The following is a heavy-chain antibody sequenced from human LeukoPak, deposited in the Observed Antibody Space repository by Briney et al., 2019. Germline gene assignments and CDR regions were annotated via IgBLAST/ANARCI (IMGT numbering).Heavy chain of an antibody. CDR3: VNPGWYYDSSGYSYYYGMDV. D-gene: IGHD3-22*01. CDR2: IVSNGDST. Sequence: GGSLRLSCSASGFTFSRYGMHWVRQAPGKGLEYVSAIVSNGDSTYYADSVKGRFTISRDNAKNTLYLQMSSLRPDDTAVYYCVNPGWYYDSSGYSYYYGMDVWGQGTTVTGSS. CDR1: GFTFSRYG. J-gene: IGHJ6*02. V-gene: IGHV3-64D*09.